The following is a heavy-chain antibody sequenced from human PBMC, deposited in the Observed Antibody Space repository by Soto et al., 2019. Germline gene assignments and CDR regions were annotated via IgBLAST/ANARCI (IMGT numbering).Heavy chain of an antibody. CDR2: MNPNSGNT. CDR3: ARVPTLRFLEWTNWFDP. J-gene: IGHJ5*02. CDR1: GYTFTSYD. V-gene: IGHV1-8*01. D-gene: IGHD3-3*01. Sequence: ASVKVSCKASGYTFTSYDINWVRQATGQGLEWMGWMNPNSGNTGYAQKFQGRVTMTRNTSISTAYMELSSLRSEDTAVYYCARVPTLRFLEWTNWFDPWGQGTLVTVSS.